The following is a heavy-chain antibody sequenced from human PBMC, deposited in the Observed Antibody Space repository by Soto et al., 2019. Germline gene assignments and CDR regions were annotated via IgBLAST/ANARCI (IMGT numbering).Heavy chain of an antibody. CDR1: GGSISTDNW. D-gene: IGHD5-12*01. J-gene: IGHJ4*02. CDR3: ARGGRWLFDY. CDR2: IYHSGNT. V-gene: IGHV4-4*02. Sequence: QVQLMESGPGLVKPSGTLSLTCAVSGGSISTDNWWSWVRQPPGKGLEWVGEIYHSGNTNYNPSLKSRLTISIGKSKDQFSLDVTFVTAADTAVYYCARGGRWLFDYWGQGARVTVSS.